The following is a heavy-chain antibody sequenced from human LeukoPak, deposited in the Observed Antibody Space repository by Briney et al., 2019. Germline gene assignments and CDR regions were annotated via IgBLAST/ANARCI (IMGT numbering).Heavy chain of an antibody. V-gene: IGHV4-30-2*01. CDR1: GGSISSGGYY. J-gene: IGHJ4*02. Sequence: SETLSLTCTVSGGSISSGGYYWSWIRQPPGKGLEWIGYIYHSGSTYYNPSLKSRVTISVDRSKNQFSLKLSSVTAADTAVYYCARETSGSYYLSYWGQGTLVTVSS. D-gene: IGHD1-26*01. CDR2: IYHSGST. CDR3: ARETSGSYYLSY.